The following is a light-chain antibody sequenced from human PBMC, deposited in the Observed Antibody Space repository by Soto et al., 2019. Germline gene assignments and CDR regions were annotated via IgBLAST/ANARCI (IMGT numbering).Light chain of an antibody. Sequence: AIQLTQSPSSLSVSVGDRVTITCRASQGIGSALAWYQQKPGKAPKLLIYDASSLESGVPSRFSGSGSGTDFTLTISSLQPEDFATYYCQQFSSYPSLTFGQGTRLEIK. CDR2: DAS. CDR1: QGIGSA. J-gene: IGKJ5*01. CDR3: QQFSSYPSLT. V-gene: IGKV1-13*02.